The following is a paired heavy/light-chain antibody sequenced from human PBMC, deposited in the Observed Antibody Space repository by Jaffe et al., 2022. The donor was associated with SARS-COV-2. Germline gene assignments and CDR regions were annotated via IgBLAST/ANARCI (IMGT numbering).Light chain of an antibody. CDR1: QSVLYSSNNKNY. Sequence: DIVMTQSPDSLAVSLGERATINCKSSQSVLYSSNNKNYLAWYQQKPGQPPKLLIYWASTRESGVPDRFSGSGSGTDFTLTISSLQAEDVAVYYCQQYYSTSGTFGQGTKLEIK. CDR2: WAS. V-gene: IGKV4-1*01. J-gene: IGKJ2*02. CDR3: QQYYSTSGT.
Heavy chain of an antibody. J-gene: IGHJ4*02. V-gene: IGHV3-9*01. CDR2: ISWNSGSI. CDR1: GFTFDDYA. CDR3: AKVWGLGSSSPYAYFDY. Sequence: EVQLVESGGGLVQPGRSLRLSCAASGFTFDDYAMHWVRQAPGKGLEWVSGISWNSGSIGYADSVKGRFTISRDNAKNSLYLQMNSLRAEDTALYYCAKVWGLGSSSPYAYFDYWGQGTLVTVSS. D-gene: IGHD6-6*01.